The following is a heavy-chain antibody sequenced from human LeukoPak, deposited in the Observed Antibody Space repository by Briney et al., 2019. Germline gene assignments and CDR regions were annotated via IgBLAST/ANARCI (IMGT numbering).Heavy chain of an antibody. Sequence: SETLSLTCTVSGGSISSSSYYWGWIRQPPGKGLEWIGSIYYSGSAYYNPSLKSRVTISVDTSKNQFSLKLSSVTAADTAVYYCARPGGGSPRGWFDPWGQGTLVTVSS. J-gene: IGHJ5*02. CDR1: GGSISSSSYY. CDR2: IYYSGSA. D-gene: IGHD2-15*01. CDR3: ARPGGGSPRGWFDP. V-gene: IGHV4-39*01.